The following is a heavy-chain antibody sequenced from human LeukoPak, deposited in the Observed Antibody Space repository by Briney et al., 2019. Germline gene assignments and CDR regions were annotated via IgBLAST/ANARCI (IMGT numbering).Heavy chain of an antibody. CDR1: GFTFSNYA. CDR3: AKGKVERWLSN. Sequence: GGSLRLSCAASGFTFSNYAMRWVRQAPGKGLEWVSAISGSGGSTYYADSVKGRFTISRDNSKNTLYLQMNSLRAEDTAVYYCAKGKVERWLSNWGQGTLVTVSS. V-gene: IGHV3-23*01. D-gene: IGHD3-22*01. CDR2: ISGSGGST. J-gene: IGHJ4*02.